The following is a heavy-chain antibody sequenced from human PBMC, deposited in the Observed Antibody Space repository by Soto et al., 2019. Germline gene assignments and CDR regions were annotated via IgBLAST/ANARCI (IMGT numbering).Heavy chain of an antibody. J-gene: IGHJ4*02. CDR3: AKGSTIGDY. CDR2: ISYDGSNK. Sequence: QVQLVESGGGVVQPGRSLRLSCAASGFTFSSYGMHWVRQAPGKGLEWVAVISYDGSNKYYADSVKGRFTISRDNSKNTLYLHMNSLRAEDTAVYYCAKGSTIGDYWGQGTLVTGSS. V-gene: IGHV3-30*18. D-gene: IGHD3-16*01. CDR1: GFTFSSYG.